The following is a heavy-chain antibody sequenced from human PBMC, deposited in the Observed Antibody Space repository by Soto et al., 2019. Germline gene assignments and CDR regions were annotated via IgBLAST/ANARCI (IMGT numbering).Heavy chain of an antibody. V-gene: IGHV4-34*01. Sequence: PSETLSLTCAVYGGSFSGYYWTWIRQPPGTGLEWIGEINHSGSTNYNPSLKSRVTISVDTSKNQFSLKLTSVTAADRVVYYWARGQGLGELLPDFGGQGALVTVSS. CDR2: INHSGST. D-gene: IGHD3-10*01. CDR1: GGSFSGYY. J-gene: IGHJ4*02. CDR3: ARGQGLGELLPDF.